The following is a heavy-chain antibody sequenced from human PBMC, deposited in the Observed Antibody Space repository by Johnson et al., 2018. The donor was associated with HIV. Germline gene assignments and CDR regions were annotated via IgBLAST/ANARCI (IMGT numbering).Heavy chain of an antibody. V-gene: IGHV3-30*04. D-gene: IGHD6-6*01. CDR2: VSYDGSTK. Sequence: QLPLVDSGGGVFQPGTSLRLSCVGSKFLFSSYTMHWVRQAPGKGLEWVSLVSYDGSTKYYADSVKGRFTISRDNSKNTLYLQMNSLRAEDTAVYYCARDRGAGSSGAFDIWGQGTMVTVSS. J-gene: IGHJ3*02. CDR3: ARDRGAGSSGAFDI. CDR1: KFLFSSYT.